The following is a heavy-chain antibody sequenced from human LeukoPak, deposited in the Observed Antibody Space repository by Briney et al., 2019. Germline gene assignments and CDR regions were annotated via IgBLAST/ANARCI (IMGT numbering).Heavy chain of an antibody. CDR2: IIPILGIA. V-gene: IGHV1-69*04. CDR1: GGTFSSYT. D-gene: IGHD2-15*01. J-gene: IGHJ6*03. Sequence: SVKVSCKASGGTFSSYTISWVRQAPGQGLEWMGRIIPILGIANYAQKFQGRVTITADKSTSIAYMELSSLRSEDTAVYYCARDGYCSGGSCLTSPYYYYYMDVWGKGTTVTVSS. CDR3: ARDGYCSGGSCLTSPYYYYYMDV.